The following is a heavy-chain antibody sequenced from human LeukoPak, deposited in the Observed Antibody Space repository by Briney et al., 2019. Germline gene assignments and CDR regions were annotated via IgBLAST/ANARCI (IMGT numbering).Heavy chain of an antibody. D-gene: IGHD3-3*01. Sequence: GGSLRLSCAASGFTFSDYYMSWIRQAPGKGLEWVSYISSSGSTIYYADSVKGRFTISRDNAKNSLYLQMNSLRAEDTAVYYCARDYGGYYDFWSGYYLDYWGQGTLVTVSS. V-gene: IGHV3-11*04. CDR3: ARDYGGYYDFWSGYYLDY. CDR1: GFTFSDYY. J-gene: IGHJ4*02. CDR2: ISSSGSTI.